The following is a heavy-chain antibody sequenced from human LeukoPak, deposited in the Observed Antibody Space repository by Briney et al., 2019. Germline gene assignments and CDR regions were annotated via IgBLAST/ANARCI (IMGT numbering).Heavy chain of an antibody. CDR1: GGSISSSNW. CDR3: ARLRRDGYSYFDN. J-gene: IGHJ4*02. V-gene: IGHV4-4*02. CDR2: IYHSGST. Sequence: PSGTLSLTCAVSGGSISSSNWWSWVRQPPGKGLEWIGEIYHSGSTNYNPSLKSRVTISVDKSKNQFSLKLSSVTAADTAVYYCARLRRDGYSYFDNWGQGTLVTVSS. D-gene: IGHD5-24*01.